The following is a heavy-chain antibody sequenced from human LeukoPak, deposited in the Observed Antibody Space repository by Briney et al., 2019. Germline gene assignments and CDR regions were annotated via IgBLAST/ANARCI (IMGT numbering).Heavy chain of an antibody. CDR3: ARDRSYDSSGYPVY. Sequence: SVKVSCKASGGTFSSYAISWVRQAPGQALEWMGRIIPILGIANYAQKFQGRVTITADKSTSTAYMELSSLRSEDTAVYSCARDRSYDSSGYPVYWGQGTLVTVSS. CDR2: IIPILGIA. D-gene: IGHD3-22*01. CDR1: GGTFSSYA. V-gene: IGHV1-69*04. J-gene: IGHJ4*02.